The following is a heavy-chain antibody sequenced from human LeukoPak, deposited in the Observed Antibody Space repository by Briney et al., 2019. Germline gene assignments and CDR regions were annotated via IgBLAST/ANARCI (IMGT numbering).Heavy chain of an antibody. CDR2: IYTSGST. D-gene: IGHD3-22*01. Sequence: SETLSLTCAVYGGSFSGYYWSWIRQPPGKGLEWIGYIYTSGSTNYNPSLKSRVTISVDTSKNQFSLKLSSVTAADTAVYYCARFYDSSGSALYYFDYWGQGTLVTVSS. V-gene: IGHV4-4*09. CDR3: ARFYDSSGSALYYFDY. J-gene: IGHJ4*02. CDR1: GGSFSGYY.